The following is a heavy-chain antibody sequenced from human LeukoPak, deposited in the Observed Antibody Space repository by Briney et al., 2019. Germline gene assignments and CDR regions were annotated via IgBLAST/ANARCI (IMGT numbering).Heavy chain of an antibody. CDR1: GFTFTLYW. CDR3: SNGIYSPSY. J-gene: IGHJ4*02. Sequence: GGSLRLSCTTSGFTFTLYWMAWIRQSPGKGLEWVTNINQDESQQYYLESVEGRFTVSRDNARNSVYLHMNNLRVEDTAVYYCSNGIYSPSYWGQGTLVTVSS. V-gene: IGHV3-7*01. CDR2: INQDESQQ. D-gene: IGHD6-13*01.